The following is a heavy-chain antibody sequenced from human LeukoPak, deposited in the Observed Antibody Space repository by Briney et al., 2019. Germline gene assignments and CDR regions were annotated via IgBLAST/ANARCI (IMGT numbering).Heavy chain of an antibody. CDR3: AREGSGSRPFDY. J-gene: IGHJ4*02. D-gene: IGHD3-10*01. CDR1: GDSISSYY. Sequence: SETLSLTCTVSGDSISSYYWTWIRQPPGKGLEWIGYIFYSGSTNYNPSLKSRVTMSVDTSKNQFSLMLNSVTAADTAVYYCAREGSGSRPFDYWGQGTLVTVSS. V-gene: IGHV4-59*12. CDR2: IFYSGST.